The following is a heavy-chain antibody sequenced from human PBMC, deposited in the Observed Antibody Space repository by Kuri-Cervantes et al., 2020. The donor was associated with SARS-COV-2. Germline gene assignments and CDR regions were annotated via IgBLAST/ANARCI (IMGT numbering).Heavy chain of an antibody. D-gene: IGHD2-21*01. J-gene: IGHJ4*02. Sequence: SETLSLTCSVSGGSISSYYWSWIRQPPGKGLEWIGNIYFTGNTNYNPALGSRVTISIDTPKNQFSLMLGSLIAADTAVYYCARRFGDYGQFDYWGQGTLVTVSS. V-gene: IGHV4-59*01. CDR2: IYFTGNT. CDR3: ARRFGDYGQFDY. CDR1: GGSISSYY.